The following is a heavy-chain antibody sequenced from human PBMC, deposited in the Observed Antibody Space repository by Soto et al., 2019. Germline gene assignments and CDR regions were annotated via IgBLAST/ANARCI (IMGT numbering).Heavy chain of an antibody. Sequence: SETLSLTCTVSGGSISSYYWSWIRQPPGKGLELIGYIYYSGSTNYNPSLKSRVTISVDTSKNQFSLHLNSLTPEDTAVYYCVRLIGNSWLDFWGQGTLVTSPQ. V-gene: IGHV4-59*12. J-gene: IGHJ5*01. CDR3: VRLIGNSWLDF. D-gene: IGHD1-26*01. CDR2: IYYSGST. CDR1: GGSISSYY.